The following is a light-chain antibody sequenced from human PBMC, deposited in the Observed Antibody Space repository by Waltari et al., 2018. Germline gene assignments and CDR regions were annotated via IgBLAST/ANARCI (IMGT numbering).Light chain of an antibody. V-gene: IGLV2-14*01. CDR1: SSDVGGYNY. Sequence: QSALTQPASVSGSPGQSITISCTGTSSDVGGYNYVSWYQQHPGKAPKLMIYEVSNRPAGVYNRFSGSKSGNTASLNISGLQAEDEADYYCSSYTSSSTLYVFGTGTKVTVL. CDR3: SSYTSSSTLYV. CDR2: EVS. J-gene: IGLJ1*01.